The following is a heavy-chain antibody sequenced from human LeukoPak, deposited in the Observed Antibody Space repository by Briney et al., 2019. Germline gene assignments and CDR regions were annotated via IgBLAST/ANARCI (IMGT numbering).Heavy chain of an antibody. V-gene: IGHV4-30-2*01. J-gene: IGHJ4*02. CDR2: IYHSGSI. CDR1: GGSISSGGYY. Sequence: ASQTLSLTCTVSGGSISSGGYYWSWIRQPPGKGLEWIGEIYHSGSINYNPSLKSRVTLSVDTSKNQLSLNLNSVTAADTAVYYCARAGSWFLDYWGQGTLVTVSS. CDR3: ARAGSWFLDY. D-gene: IGHD6-13*01.